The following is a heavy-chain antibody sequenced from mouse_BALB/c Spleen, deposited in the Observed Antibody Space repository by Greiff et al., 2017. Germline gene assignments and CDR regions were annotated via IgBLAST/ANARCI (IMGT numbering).Heavy chain of an antibody. Sequence: EVHLVESGGGLVQPGGSLKLSCAASGFTFSSYGMSWVRQTPDKRLELVATINSNGGSTYYPDSVKGRFTISRDNAKNTLYLQMSSLKSEDTAMYYCARKTGRYYAMDYWGQGTSVTVSS. D-gene: IGHD4-1*01. CDR2: INSNGGST. V-gene: IGHV5-6-3*01. J-gene: IGHJ4*01. CDR1: GFTFSSYG. CDR3: ARKTGRYYAMDY.